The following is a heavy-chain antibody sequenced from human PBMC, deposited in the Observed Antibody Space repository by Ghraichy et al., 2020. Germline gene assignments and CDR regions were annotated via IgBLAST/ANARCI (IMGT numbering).Heavy chain of an antibody. Sequence: ESLNISCAASGFSFTYYWMHWVRQTPGRGLEWVSHLNIDGTTVNYADSVKGRFTISRDNAKNTMYLQMISLTVEDTAVYYCVRSYKDGLRHFDYWGQGTLVTVSS. D-gene: IGHD1-14*01. CDR2: LNIDGTTV. CDR1: GFSFTYYW. J-gene: IGHJ4*02. CDR3: VRSYKDGLRHFDY. V-gene: IGHV3-74*01.